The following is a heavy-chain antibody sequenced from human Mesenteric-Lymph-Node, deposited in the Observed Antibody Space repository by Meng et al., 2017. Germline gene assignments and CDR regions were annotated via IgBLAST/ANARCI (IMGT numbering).Heavy chain of an antibody. CDR2: INHSGSI. CDR3: ARRRGGSGRDC. Sequence: QVQLQQWGAGLLKPSETLSLTCAVYGGSFSGYYWSWIRQPPGKGLEWIGEINHSGSINYNPSLKSRVTISVDTSKNQFSLKLSSVTATDTAVYYCARRRGGSGRDCWGQGTLVTVSS. CDR1: GGSFSGYY. V-gene: IGHV4-34*01. J-gene: IGHJ4*02. D-gene: IGHD3-10*01.